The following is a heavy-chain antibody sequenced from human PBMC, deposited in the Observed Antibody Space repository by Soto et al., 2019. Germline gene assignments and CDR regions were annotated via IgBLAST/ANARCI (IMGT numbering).Heavy chain of an antibody. V-gene: IGHV1-46*01. CDR2: INPSGGST. CDR3: AREDSSSAGGDFDY. Sequence: SGKVWYKASGYTFTSYYMHWVRQAPGQGLEWMGIINPSGGSTSYAQKFQDRVTMTRDTSTSTVYMELSSLRSEDTAVYYCAREDSSSAGGDFDYWGQGTLVTVSS. D-gene: IGHD6-6*01. J-gene: IGHJ4*02. CDR1: GYTFTSYY.